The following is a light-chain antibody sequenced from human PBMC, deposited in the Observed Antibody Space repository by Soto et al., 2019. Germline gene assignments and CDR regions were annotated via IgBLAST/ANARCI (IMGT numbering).Light chain of an antibody. CDR1: SSDIGSYNL. Sequence: QSALTQPASVSGSPGQSITISCTGISSDIGSYNLVSWYQQHPGKAPKLMIYEVSKRPSGVSNRFSGSKSGITASLTIFGLQSEDEADYYCCSYVGSSTYVFGTGTKVTVL. J-gene: IGLJ1*01. CDR3: CSYVGSSTYV. V-gene: IGLV2-23*02. CDR2: EVS.